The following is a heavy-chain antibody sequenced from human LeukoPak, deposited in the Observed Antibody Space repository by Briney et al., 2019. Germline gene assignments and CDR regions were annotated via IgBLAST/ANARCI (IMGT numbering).Heavy chain of an antibody. V-gene: IGHV3-21*01. CDR1: GFTFSSYS. J-gene: IGHJ4*02. Sequence: PGESLRLSCAASGFTFSSYSMNWVRQAPGKGLEWVSSINIYYADSVKGRFTISRDNAKNSLYLQMNSLRAEDTAVYYCARDLYCSSTSCPLRYWGQGTLVTVSS. CDR2: INI. CDR3: ARDLYCSSTSCPLRY. D-gene: IGHD2-2*01.